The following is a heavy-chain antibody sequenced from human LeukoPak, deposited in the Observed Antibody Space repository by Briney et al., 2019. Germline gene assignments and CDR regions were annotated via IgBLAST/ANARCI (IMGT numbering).Heavy chain of an antibody. D-gene: IGHD2-15*01. CDR1: RLTFRSFG. V-gene: IGHV3-7*01. Sequence: GGSLRLSCAASRLTFRSFGMHWVRQAPGKGLEWVANIKQDGSEKYYVDSVKGRFTISRDNAKNSLYLQMNSLRAEDTAVYYCARLVAATTYYFDYWGQGTLVTVSS. CDR2: IKQDGSEK. CDR3: ARLVAATTYYFDY. J-gene: IGHJ4*02.